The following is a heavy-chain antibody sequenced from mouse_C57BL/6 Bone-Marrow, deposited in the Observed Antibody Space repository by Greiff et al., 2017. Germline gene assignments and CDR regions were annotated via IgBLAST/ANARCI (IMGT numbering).Heavy chain of an antibody. V-gene: IGHV5-9-1*02. CDR1: GFTFSSYA. D-gene: IGHD2-12*01. CDR2: ISSGGDYI. J-gene: IGHJ3*01. CDR3: TRELGDPAWFAY. Sequence: EVQGVESGEGLVKPGGSLKLSCAASGFTFSSYAMSWVRQTPEKRLEWVAYISSGGDYIYYADTVKGRFTISRDNARNTLYLQMSSLKSEDTAMXYCTRELGDPAWFAYWGQGTLVTVSA.